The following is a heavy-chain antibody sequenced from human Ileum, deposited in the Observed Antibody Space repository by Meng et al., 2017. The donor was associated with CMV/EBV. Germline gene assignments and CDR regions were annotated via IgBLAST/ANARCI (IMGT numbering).Heavy chain of an antibody. J-gene: IGHJ4*02. Sequence: QESGPGLVKPSETLSLTCTVSRGSISSDYWSWIRQPAGKGLEWIGRIYTSGSTNYNPSLKSRVTMSVDTSKNQFSLKVTSVTAADTAVYYCAREENTVNQFEYWGQGTLVTVSS. V-gene: IGHV4-4*07. CDR3: AREENTVNQFEY. CDR2: IYTSGST. D-gene: IGHD4-17*01. CDR1: RGSISSDY.